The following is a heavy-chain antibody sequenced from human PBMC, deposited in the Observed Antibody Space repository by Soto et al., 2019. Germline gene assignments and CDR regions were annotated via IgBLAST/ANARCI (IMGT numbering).Heavy chain of an antibody. Sequence: LRLSCTASGIAFSNYAMSWVRQAPRKGLEWVSTISTSGGRPYYVDSVKGRFTNSRDNSTNTMYLQMNSLRAEDTPVYCCAKDHDRYVYVWGAYRYIDHWGQGTRVTFSS. CDR2: ISTSGGRP. CDR3: AKDHDRYVYVWGAYRYIDH. D-gene: IGHD3-16*02. V-gene: IGHV3-23*01. CDR1: GIAFSNYA. J-gene: IGHJ4*02.